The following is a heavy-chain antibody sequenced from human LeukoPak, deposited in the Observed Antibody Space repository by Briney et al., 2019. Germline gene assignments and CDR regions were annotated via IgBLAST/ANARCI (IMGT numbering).Heavy chain of an antibody. Sequence: GGSLRLSCAASGFTFSSYAMHWVRQAPGKGLEWVAVISYDGSNKYYADSVKGRFTISRGNSKNTLYLQMNSLRAEDTAVYYCARVGSGYLIRPHFDYWGQGTLVTVSS. CDR3: ARVGSGYLIRPHFDY. J-gene: IGHJ4*02. CDR1: GFTFSSYA. V-gene: IGHV3-30-3*01. D-gene: IGHD3-22*01. CDR2: ISYDGSNK.